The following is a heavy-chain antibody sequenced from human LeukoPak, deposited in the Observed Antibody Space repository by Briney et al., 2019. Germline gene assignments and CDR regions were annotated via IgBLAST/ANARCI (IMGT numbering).Heavy chain of an antibody. D-gene: IGHD6-13*01. CDR1: GGSFSGYY. V-gene: IGHV4-34*01. CDR2: INHSGST. CDR3: ARGYSSSWSRLIGAFDI. Sequence: SETLSLTRAVYGGSFSGYYWSWIRQPPGKGLEWIGEINHSGSTNYNPSLKSRVTISVDTSKNQFSRKLSSVTAADTAVYYCARGYSSSWSRLIGAFDIWGQGTMVTVSS. J-gene: IGHJ3*02.